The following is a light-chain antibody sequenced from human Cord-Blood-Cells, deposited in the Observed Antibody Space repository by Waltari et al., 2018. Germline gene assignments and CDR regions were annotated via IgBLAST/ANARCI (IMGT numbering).Light chain of an antibody. J-gene: IGLJ3*02. V-gene: IGLV2-23*01. CDR2: EGS. CDR1: SSDVGSYNL. CDR3: CSYAGSNWV. Sequence: QSALTQPVSVSGSPGQSITISCTGTSSDVGSYNLVSWYQQHPGKAPKLLIYEGSKRPSGVSNLFSGSKSGNTASLTISGLQAEDEADYYCCSYAGSNWVFGGGTKLTVL.